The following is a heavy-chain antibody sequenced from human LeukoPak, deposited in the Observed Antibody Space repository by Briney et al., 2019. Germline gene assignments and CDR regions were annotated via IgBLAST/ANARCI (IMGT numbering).Heavy chain of an antibody. CDR1: GFTFSSYG. D-gene: IGHD3-3*01. CDR3: AKDKTYYDFWSQDYYFDY. J-gene: IGHJ4*02. Sequence: PGGSLRLSCAASGFTFSSYGMHWVRQAPGKGLEWVAFIRYDGSNKYYADSVKGRFTISRDNSKNTLYLQMNSLRAEDTAVYYCAKDKTYYDFWSQDYYFDYWGQGTLVTVSS. CDR2: IRYDGSNK. V-gene: IGHV3-30*02.